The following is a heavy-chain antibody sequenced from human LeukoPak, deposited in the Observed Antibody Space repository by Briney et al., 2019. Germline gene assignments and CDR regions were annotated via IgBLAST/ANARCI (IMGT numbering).Heavy chain of an antibody. CDR2: IYSGGST. J-gene: IGHJ6*02. V-gene: IGHV3-66*01. CDR3: ARSIPPTYYYYGMDV. Sequence: GGSLRLSCAASGFTVSSNYMSWVRQAPGKGLEWVSVIYSGGSTYYADSVKGRFTISSDNSKNTLYLQMNSLRAEDTAVYYCARSIPPTYYYYGMDVWGQGTTVTVSS. CDR1: GFTVSSNY.